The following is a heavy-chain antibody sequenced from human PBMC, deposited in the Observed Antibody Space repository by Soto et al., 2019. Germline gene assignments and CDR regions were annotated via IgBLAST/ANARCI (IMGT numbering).Heavy chain of an antibody. CDR3: VRFLPPPYSDALTDYTDAFDY. V-gene: IGHV4-39*01. CDR2: IYHSGST. Sequence: PSETLSLTCTVSGGSISSSSYYWGWIRQPPGKGLEWIGSIYHSGSTYYNPSLKRRITISVDTSKSQFSLKLSSVTAADTAVYYCVRFLPPPYSDALTDYTDAFDYWGQGTLVTVSS. D-gene: IGHD3-9*01. J-gene: IGHJ4*02. CDR1: GGSISSSSYY.